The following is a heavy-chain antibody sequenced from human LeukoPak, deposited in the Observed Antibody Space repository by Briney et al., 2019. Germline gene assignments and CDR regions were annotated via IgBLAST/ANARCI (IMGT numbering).Heavy chain of an antibody. D-gene: IGHD3-3*01. CDR1: GFTLSSYG. CDR3: AKDLGVLRFLEWLPDAFDI. V-gene: IGHV3-30*02. CDR2: IRYDGSNK. J-gene: IGHJ3*02. Sequence: GGSLRLSCAASGFTLSSYGMHWVRQAPGKGLEWVAFIRYDGSNKYYADSVKGRFTISRDNPKNTLYLQMNSLRAEDTAVYYCAKDLGVLRFLEWLPDAFDIWGQGTMVTVSS.